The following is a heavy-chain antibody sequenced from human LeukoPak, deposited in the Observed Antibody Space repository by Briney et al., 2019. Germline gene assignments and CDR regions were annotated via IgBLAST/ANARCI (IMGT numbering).Heavy chain of an antibody. CDR1: GVSFSGYC. Sequence: SETLSLTCSVYGVSFSGYCWSWIRQPPGKGLEWSGEINHSGSTNYNPSLKSRVTISVDTSKNQFSLKLSSVRVAVTAVYYCARIMTTVTTRHPWGQGTLVTVSS. CDR3: ARIMTTVTTRHP. J-gene: IGHJ5*02. V-gene: IGHV4-34*01. CDR2: INHSGST. D-gene: IGHD4-11*01.